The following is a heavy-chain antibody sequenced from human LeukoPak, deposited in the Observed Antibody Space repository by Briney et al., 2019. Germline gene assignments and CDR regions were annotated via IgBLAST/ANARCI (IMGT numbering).Heavy chain of an antibody. CDR1: GYSISSGYY. V-gene: IGHV4-38-2*02. J-gene: IGHJ4*02. D-gene: IGHD2/OR15-2a*01. CDR2: IYHSGST. Sequence: SETLSLTCTVSGYSISSGYYWGWIRQPPGKGLEWIGSIYHSGSTYYNPSLKSPVTISVDTSKNQFSLKLTSVTAADTAVYYCARLSPAEYDYWGQGTLVTVSS. CDR3: ARLSPAEYDY.